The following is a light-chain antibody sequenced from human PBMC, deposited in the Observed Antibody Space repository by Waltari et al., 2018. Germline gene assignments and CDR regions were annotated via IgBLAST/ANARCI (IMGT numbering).Light chain of an antibody. V-gene: IGLV2-23*02. J-gene: IGLJ3*02. Sequence: QSALTQPASVSGAPGQSITISCTGTTGDGGNSNFVSWYQHHPGKVPKLIIYEVIKRPSVISVRFTCSKSGITASLSISGLHAEDEADYYCFSYFQNDVCLFGVGTKVTVL. CDR3: FSYFQNDVCL. CDR2: EVI. CDR1: TGDGGNSNF.